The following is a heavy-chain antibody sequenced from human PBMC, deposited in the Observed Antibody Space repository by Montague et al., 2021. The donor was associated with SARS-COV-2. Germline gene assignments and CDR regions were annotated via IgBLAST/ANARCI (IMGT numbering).Heavy chain of an antibody. CDR1: GGSISSYY. CDR2: IYYSGST. D-gene: IGHD3-3*01. V-gene: IGHV4-59*01. J-gene: IGHJ6*03. Sequence: SETLSLTCTVSGGSISSYYWSWIRQPPGKGLEWIGYIYYSGSTNSNPSLKSRVTISVYTSKNQFSLKLSSVTAADTAVYYCASGDLVAIIGVVNYYYYYYMDVWGKGPTVTAS. CDR3: ASGDLVAIIGVVNYYYYYYMDV.